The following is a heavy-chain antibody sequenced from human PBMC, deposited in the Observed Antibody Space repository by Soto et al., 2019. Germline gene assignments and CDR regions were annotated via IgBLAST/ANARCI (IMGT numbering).Heavy chain of an antibody. D-gene: IGHD2-2*01. CDR2: IIPIFGTA. CDR3: ARSVSSVQLLWDDYYGMDV. CDR1: GGTFSSYA. J-gene: IGHJ6*02. Sequence: QVQLVQSGAEVKKPGSSVKVSCKASGGTFSSYAISWVRQAPGQGLEWMGGIIPIFGTANYAQKFQGRVTITADESTSTAYMELSSLRSEDTAVYYCARSVSSVQLLWDDYYGMDVWGQGTTVTVSS. V-gene: IGHV1-69*01.